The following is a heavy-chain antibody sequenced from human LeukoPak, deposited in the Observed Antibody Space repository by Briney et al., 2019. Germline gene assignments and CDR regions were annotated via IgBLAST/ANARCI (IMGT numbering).Heavy chain of an antibody. CDR1: GFTFSSYS. CDR2: ISSSSSYI. J-gene: IGHJ4*02. V-gene: IGHV3-21*01. CDR3: ASVRIAAAGRPTGFFDY. D-gene: IGHD6-13*01. Sequence: GGSLRLSCAASGFTFSSYSMNWVRQAPGKGLEWVSSISSSSSYIHYADSVKGRFTISRDNAKNSLYLQMNSLRAEDTAVYYCASVRIAAAGRPTGFFDYWGQGTLVTVSS.